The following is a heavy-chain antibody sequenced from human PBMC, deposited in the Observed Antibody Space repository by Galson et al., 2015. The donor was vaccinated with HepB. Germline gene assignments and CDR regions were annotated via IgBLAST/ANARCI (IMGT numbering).Heavy chain of an antibody. V-gene: IGHV3-23*01. J-gene: IGHJ4*02. CDR1: GFTFRNYA. Sequence: SLRLSCAASGFTFRNYAMNWVRQAPGKGLEWVSAAGGGGATTFYADSVKGRFVVSRDNSKNTVFLQMNGLRAEDTAVYYCAKGLGDYTPRPPHFDHWGQGTLVSVSS. D-gene: IGHD5-12*01. CDR2: AGGGGATT. CDR3: AKGLGDYTPRPPHFDH.